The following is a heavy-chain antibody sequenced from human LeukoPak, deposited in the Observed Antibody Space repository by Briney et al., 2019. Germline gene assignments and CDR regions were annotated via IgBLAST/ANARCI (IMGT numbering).Heavy chain of an antibody. J-gene: IGHJ4*02. CDR2: INPGGGST. V-gene: IGHV1-46*01. CDR3: PRARWGGSGNFDY. CDR1: GYIFTTYY. Sequence: GASVKVSCKASGYIFTTYYMHWVRQAPGQGREWMGIINPGGGSTSYAQKFQGRVTMTSDTSTSTVYMELRSLRSEDTAVYYCPRARWGGSGNFDYWGQGTLVTVSS. D-gene: IGHD3-10*01.